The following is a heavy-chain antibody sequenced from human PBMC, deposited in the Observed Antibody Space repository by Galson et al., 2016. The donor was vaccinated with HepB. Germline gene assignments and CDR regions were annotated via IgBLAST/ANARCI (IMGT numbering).Heavy chain of an antibody. V-gene: IGHV4-4*07. Sequence: SETLSLTCSVSGGFITNYFWTWLRQPAGKGLEWVGRIYASGTPNYKPSLNYNPSLKSRVTMSVDTSKNQFSLKVRFLTAADTAVYYCARDSGQSGAYPFYFAFWGQGTLVTVSS. CDR2: IYASGTPNYKPSL. J-gene: IGHJ4*02. CDR1: GGFITNYF. D-gene: IGHD1-26*01. CDR3: ARDSGQSGAYPFYFAF.